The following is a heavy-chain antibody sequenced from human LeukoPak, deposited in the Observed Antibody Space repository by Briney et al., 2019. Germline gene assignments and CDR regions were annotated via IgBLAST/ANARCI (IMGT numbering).Heavy chain of an antibody. J-gene: IGHJ4*02. Sequence: GGSLRLSCAAPGFTFSSYGMHWVRQAPGKGLEWEAFIRYDESNKYYAESVKGRFTIARDNPKNTLYLQMNSLRAEDTAVYYCARAITNYGYIFDYSGQGTLVTVSS. CDR1: GFTFSSYG. CDR3: ARAITNYGYIFDY. CDR2: IRYDESNK. V-gene: IGHV3-30*02. D-gene: IGHD5-18*01.